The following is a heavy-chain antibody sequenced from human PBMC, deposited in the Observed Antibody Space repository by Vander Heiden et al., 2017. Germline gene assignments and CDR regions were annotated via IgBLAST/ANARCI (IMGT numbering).Heavy chain of an antibody. CDR1: GFPFSSYA. CDR2: ISGSGGST. CDR3: AKIPGSIAAAGLFDY. D-gene: IGHD6-13*01. Sequence: EVQLLASGGGLVQPGGSLRLSCAASGFPFSSYARGWVRQAPGRGLEWVSAISGSGGSTYYADSVKGRFTISRDNSKNTLYLQMNSLRAEDTAVYYCAKIPGSIAAAGLFDYWGQGTLVTVSS. V-gene: IGHV3-23*01. J-gene: IGHJ4*02.